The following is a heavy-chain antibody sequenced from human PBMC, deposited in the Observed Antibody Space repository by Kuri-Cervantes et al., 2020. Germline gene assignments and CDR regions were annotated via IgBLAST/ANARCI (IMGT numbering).Heavy chain of an antibody. J-gene: IGHJ4*02. CDR3: ARGIAAAGEGFDY. CDR1: GFTFSSYS. V-gene: IGHV3-48*04. D-gene: IGHD6-13*01. CDR2: ISSSSSTI. Sequence: GGSLRLSCAASGFTFSSYSMNWVRQAPGKGLEWVSYISSSSSTIYYADSVKGRFTISRDNAKNSLYLQMNSLRAEDTAVYYCARGIAAAGEGFDYWGQGTLVTVSS.